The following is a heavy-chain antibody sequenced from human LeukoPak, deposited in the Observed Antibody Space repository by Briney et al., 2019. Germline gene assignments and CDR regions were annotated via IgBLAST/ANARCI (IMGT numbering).Heavy chain of an antibody. J-gene: IGHJ5*02. CDR3: TREARAGNWFDP. V-gene: IGHV1-2*02. CDR1: GYSFSDYY. D-gene: IGHD5-12*01. Sequence: ASVKVSCKASGYSFSDYYIHWLRQAPGQGLEWMGWINPDSGGTNYAQRFQGRVTMTRDTSITPVYMELSRLRSDDTAVFYCTREARAGNWFDPWGQGTPVTVSS. CDR2: INPDSGGT.